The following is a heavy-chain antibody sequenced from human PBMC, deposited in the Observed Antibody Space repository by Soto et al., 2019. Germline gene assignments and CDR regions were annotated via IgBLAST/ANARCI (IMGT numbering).Heavy chain of an antibody. J-gene: IGHJ4*02. CDR1: GYTFTSYF. CDR3: AREGVGESGTYYNVRRFDK. D-gene: IGHD3-10*01. CDR2: INPSGGGT. V-gene: IGHV1-46*01. Sequence: QVQLVQSGAEVRKPGASVRISCKASGYTFTSYFLHWVRQAPGQGLEWTGLINPSGGGTPYAQKLQVRVTMTRDMSTSTVYMELSSLRSEDTAVYLCAREGVGESGTYYNVRRFDKWGQGTLVTVSS.